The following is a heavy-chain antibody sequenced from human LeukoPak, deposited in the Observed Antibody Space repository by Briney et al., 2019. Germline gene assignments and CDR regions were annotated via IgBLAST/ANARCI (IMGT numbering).Heavy chain of an antibody. D-gene: IGHD3-22*01. J-gene: IGHJ3*02. CDR2: IYYSGST. Sequence: SETLSLTCTVSGGSISSYYWSWIRQPPGKGLEWIGYIYYSGSTNYNPSLKSRVTISVDTSKNQFSLKLSSVTAADTAVYYCAREYYYDSSGWAFDIWGQGTMVTVSS. V-gene: IGHV4-59*08. CDR3: AREYYYDSSGWAFDI. CDR1: GGSISSYY.